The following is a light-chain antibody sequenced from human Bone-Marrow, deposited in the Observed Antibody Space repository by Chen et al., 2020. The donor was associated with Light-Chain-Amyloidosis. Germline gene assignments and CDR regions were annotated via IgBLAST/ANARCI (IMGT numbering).Light chain of an antibody. CDR3: VLYMGSGISV. J-gene: IGLJ3*02. CDR2: STN. Sequence: QTVVTQEPSFSVSPGGTVTLTCGLTSGSVSARYYPSWYQQTPGQAPRTLIYSTNRRSSGVPDRFSGSILGNKAALTITGAQADDESDYYCVLYMGSGISVFGGGTKLTVL. V-gene: IGLV8-61*01. CDR1: SGSVSARYY.